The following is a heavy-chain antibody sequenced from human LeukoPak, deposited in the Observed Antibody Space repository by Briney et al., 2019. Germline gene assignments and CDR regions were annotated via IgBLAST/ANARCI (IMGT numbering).Heavy chain of an antibody. D-gene: IGHD3-3*01. CDR3: ARGRDFWSGYYYYYGMDV. CDR1: GFTFSSYA. Sequence: KTGGSLRLSCAASGFTFSSYAMSWIRQAPGKGLEWVSYISSSGSTIYYADSVKGRFTISRDNAKNSLYLQMNSLRAEDTAVYYCARGRDFWSGYYYYYGMDVWGQGTTVTVSS. CDR2: ISSSGSTI. J-gene: IGHJ6*02. V-gene: IGHV3-11*01.